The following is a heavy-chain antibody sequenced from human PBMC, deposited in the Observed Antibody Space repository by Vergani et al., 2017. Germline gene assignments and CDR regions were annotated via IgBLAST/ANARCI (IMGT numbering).Heavy chain of an antibody. Sequence: EVQLVESGGGLVPPGRSLRLSCAASGFSFGDYAMTWVRQAPGKGLEWVAFIRNKAYGGTTEYAASVKGRFTISRDESKRLAYLQLSGLKNEDTAVYFCSRGRGYSFGYSDYWVEGSLVAVSS. D-gene: IGHD5-18*01. V-gene: IGHV3-49*04. CDR3: SRGRGYSFGYSDY. CDR2: IRNKAYGGTT. CDR1: GFSFGDYA. J-gene: IGHJ4*02.